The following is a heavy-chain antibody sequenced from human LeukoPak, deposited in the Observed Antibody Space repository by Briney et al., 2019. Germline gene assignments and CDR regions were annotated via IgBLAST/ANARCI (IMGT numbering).Heavy chain of an antibody. CDR1: GYTFTSYG. D-gene: IGHD3-16*01. J-gene: IGHJ3*02. V-gene: IGHV1-18*01. Sequence: ASVKVSCKASGYTFTSYGISWVRQAPGQGLEWMGWISAYNGNTNYAQKLQGRVTMTTDTSTSTAYMELSSLRSEDTAVYYCARDLGRSEPGALDIWGQGTMVTISS. CDR3: ARDLGRSEPGALDI. CDR2: ISAYNGNT.